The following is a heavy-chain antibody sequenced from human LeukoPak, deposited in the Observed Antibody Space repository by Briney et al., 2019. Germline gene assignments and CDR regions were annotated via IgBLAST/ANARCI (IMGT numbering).Heavy chain of an antibody. D-gene: IGHD3-9*01. CDR3: AGEEGYDILTGYSPLDY. CDR1: GYTFTGYY. J-gene: IGHJ4*02. V-gene: IGHV1-2*02. Sequence: ASVKVSCKASGYTFTGYYIHWVRQAPGQGLEWMGWINPNSGGTNYAQKFQGRVTMTRDTSINTAYMELSRLRSDDTAVYYCAGEEGYDILTGYSPLDYWGQGTLVTVSS. CDR2: INPNSGGT.